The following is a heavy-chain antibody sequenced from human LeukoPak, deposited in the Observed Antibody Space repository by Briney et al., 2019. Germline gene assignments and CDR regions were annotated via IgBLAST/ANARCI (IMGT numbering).Heavy chain of an antibody. V-gene: IGHV4-34*01. CDR1: GGSFSGYY. Sequence: SETLSLTCAVYGGSFSGYYWSWIRQPPGKGLEWIGEINHSGSTNYNPSLKSRVTISVDTSKNQFSLKLSSVTAADTAVFYCARLRQLWLLDVWGQGTTVTVSS. D-gene: IGHD5-18*01. CDR2: INHSGST. CDR3: ARLRQLWLLDV. J-gene: IGHJ6*02.